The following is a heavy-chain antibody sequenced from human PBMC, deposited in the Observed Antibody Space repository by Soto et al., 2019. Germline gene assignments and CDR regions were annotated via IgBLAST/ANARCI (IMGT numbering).Heavy chain of an antibody. V-gene: IGHV1-3*01. Sequence: QVQLVQSGAEVKKPGASVKVSCKASGYTFTSYAIHWVRQAPGKRLEWMGWINAGNGNTKYSQKFQGRVTITRDTSASTAYMELSCLRSEDTAVYYCARGDYYDILDYWGQGTLVTVSS. CDR1: GYTFTSYA. CDR2: INAGNGNT. D-gene: IGHD3-22*01. J-gene: IGHJ4*02. CDR3: ARGDYYDILDY.